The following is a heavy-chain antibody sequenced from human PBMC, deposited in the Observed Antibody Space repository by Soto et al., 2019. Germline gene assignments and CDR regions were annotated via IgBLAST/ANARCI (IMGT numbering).Heavy chain of an antibody. Sequence: GGSLRLSCVASGFTVSSNYMSWVRQAPGKGLEWVSVIHSGGSTYYADSVKGRFTISRDNAKNTLYLQMNSLRAEDTAVYYCARVVVGATIHWFAPWGQGTLVTVSS. CDR1: GFTVSSNY. V-gene: IGHV3-53*01. J-gene: IGHJ5*02. CDR2: IHSGGST. CDR3: ARVVVGATIHWFAP. D-gene: IGHD1-26*01.